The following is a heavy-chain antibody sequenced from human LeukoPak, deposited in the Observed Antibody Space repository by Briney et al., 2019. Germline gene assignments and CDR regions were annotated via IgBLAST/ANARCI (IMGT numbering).Heavy chain of an antibody. Sequence: GGSLRLSCAASGFTFSSYGMHWVRQAPGKGLEWVAVISYDGSNKYYADSVKGRFTISRDNSKNTLYLQMNSLRAEDTAVYYCAIDTYYYGSGDPRYFDYWGQGTLVTVSS. CDR1: GFTFSSYG. CDR3: AIDTYYYGSGDPRYFDY. J-gene: IGHJ4*02. CDR2: ISYDGSNK. D-gene: IGHD3-10*01. V-gene: IGHV3-30*03.